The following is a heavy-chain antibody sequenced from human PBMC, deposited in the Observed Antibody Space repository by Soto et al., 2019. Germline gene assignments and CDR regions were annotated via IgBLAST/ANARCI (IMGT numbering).Heavy chain of an antibody. CDR2: IIPIFGTA. V-gene: IGHV1-69*12. CDR1: GGTFSSYA. J-gene: IGHJ4*02. CDR3: ARVCDFGGPYYFDY. D-gene: IGHD3-3*01. Sequence: QVQLVQSGAEVKKPGSSVKVSCKASGGTFSSYAISWVRQAPGQGLEWMGGIIPIFGTANYAQKFQGRVTXIAXEXTSTAYMELSSLRSEDTAVYYCARVCDFGGPYYFDYWGQGTLVTVSS.